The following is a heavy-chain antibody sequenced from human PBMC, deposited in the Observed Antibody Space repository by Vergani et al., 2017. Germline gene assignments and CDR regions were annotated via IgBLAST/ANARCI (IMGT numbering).Heavy chain of an antibody. D-gene: IGHD3-22*01. CDR2: ISGLSNYI. J-gene: IGHJ4*02. Sequence: EVQLQESGGGLVKPGGSLRVSCAASGFSFSTYSINWVRQAPGKGLEWVSSISGLSNYIYYADSLKGRFTISRDNSKNSVYLQMNSLRAEDTAIYYCARKKYYDSKDYYQVEPFDYWGQGTLVTVSS. CDR3: ARKKYYDSKDYYQVEPFDY. V-gene: IGHV3-21*06. CDR1: GFSFSTYS.